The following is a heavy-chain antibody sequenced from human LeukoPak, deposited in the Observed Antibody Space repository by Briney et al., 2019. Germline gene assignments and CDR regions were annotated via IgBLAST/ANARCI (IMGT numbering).Heavy chain of an antibody. D-gene: IGHD1-26*01. CDR1: GGTFSSYA. CDR3: ARGVGALHAFDI. J-gene: IGHJ4*02. CDR2: IIPILGIA. V-gene: IGHV1-69*04. Sequence: SVKVSCKASGGTFSSYAISWVRQAPGQGLEWMGRIIPILGIANYAQKFQGRVTITADKSTSTAYMELSSLRSEDTAVYYCARGVGALHAFDIWGQGTLVTVSS.